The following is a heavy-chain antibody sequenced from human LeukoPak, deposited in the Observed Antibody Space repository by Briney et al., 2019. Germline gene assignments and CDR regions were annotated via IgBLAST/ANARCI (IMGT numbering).Heavy chain of an antibody. J-gene: IGHJ1*01. CDR1: GFTFSSYS. V-gene: IGHV3-48*01. CDR2: ISSSSSTI. Sequence: GGSLRLSCAASGFTFSSYSMNWVRQAPGKGLEWVSYISSSSSTIYYADSVKGRFTISRDNAKNSLYLQMNSLRAEDTAVYYCARGYGGNSGYFQHWGQGALVTVSS. D-gene: IGHD2-21*02. CDR3: ARGYGGNSGYFQH.